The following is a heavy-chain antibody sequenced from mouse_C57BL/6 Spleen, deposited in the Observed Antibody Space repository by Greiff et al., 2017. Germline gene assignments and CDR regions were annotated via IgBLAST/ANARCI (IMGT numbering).Heavy chain of an antibody. CDR3: ARNYYGSSYGGYYAMDY. Sequence: VQLKESGGGLVKPGGSLKLSCAASGFTFSDYGMHWVRQAPEKGLEWVAYISSGSSTIYYADTVKGRFTISRDNAKNTLFLQMTSLRSEDTAMYYCARNYYGSSYGGYYAMDYWGQGTSVTVSS. CDR1: GFTFSDYG. J-gene: IGHJ4*01. V-gene: IGHV5-17*01. D-gene: IGHD1-1*01. CDR2: ISSGSSTI.